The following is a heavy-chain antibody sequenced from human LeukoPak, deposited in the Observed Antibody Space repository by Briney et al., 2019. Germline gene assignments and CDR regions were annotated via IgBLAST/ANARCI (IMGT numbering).Heavy chain of an antibody. CDR2: IKWDGTIT. CDR3: AKDLHTTGYGHGIDP. CDR1: GFTFDDYN. D-gene: IGHD3-9*01. J-gene: IGHJ5*02. V-gene: IGHV3-43*01. Sequence: HPGGSLRLSCAASGFTFDDYNMHWVRQAPGKGLEWVSLIKWDGTITYYADSVKGRFTISRDNSKNSLYLHMNGLRTEDTALYYCAKDLHTTGYGHGIDPWGQGTLVTVSS.